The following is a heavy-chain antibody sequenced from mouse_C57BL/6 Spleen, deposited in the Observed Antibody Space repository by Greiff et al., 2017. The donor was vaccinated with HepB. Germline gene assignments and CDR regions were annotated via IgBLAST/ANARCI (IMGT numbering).Heavy chain of an antibody. CDR3: ARGGEYDAMDY. J-gene: IGHJ4*01. Sequence: EVQLQQSGPVLVKPGASVKMSCKASGYTFTDYYMNWVKQSHGKSLEWIGVINPYNGGTSYNQKFKGKATLTVDKSSSTAYMELNSLTSEDSAVYYCARGGEYDAMDYWGQGTSVTISS. V-gene: IGHV1-19*01. CDR1: GYTFTDYY. CDR2: INPYNGGT.